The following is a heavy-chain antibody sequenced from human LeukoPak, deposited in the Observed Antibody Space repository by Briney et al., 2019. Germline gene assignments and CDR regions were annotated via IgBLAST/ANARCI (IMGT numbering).Heavy chain of an antibody. CDR2: INHSGST. V-gene: IGHV4-34*01. J-gene: IGHJ4*02. Sequence: PSETLSLTCAVYGGSFSGYYWSWIRQPPGKGLEWIGEINHSGSTNYNPSLKSRVTISVDTSKNQFSLKLSSVTAADTAVYYCAKDQYYYDSSGYREAYYFDYWGQGTLVTVSS. CDR1: GGSFSGYY. CDR3: AKDQYYYDSSGYREAYYFDY. D-gene: IGHD3-22*01.